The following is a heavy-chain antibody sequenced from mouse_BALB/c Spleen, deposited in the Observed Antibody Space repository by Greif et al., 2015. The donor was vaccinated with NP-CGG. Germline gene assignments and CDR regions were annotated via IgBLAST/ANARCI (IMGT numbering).Heavy chain of an antibody. Sequence: EVMLVESGGGLVQPGGSLRLSCATSGFTFTDYYMSWVRQPPGKALEWLGFIRNKANGYTTEYSASVKGRFTISRDNSQSILYLQMNTLRAEDSATYYCARDNPSLAYWGQGTLVTVSA. CDR3: ARDNPSLAY. CDR2: IRNKANGYTT. V-gene: IGHV7-3*02. J-gene: IGHJ3*01. CDR1: GFTFTDYY.